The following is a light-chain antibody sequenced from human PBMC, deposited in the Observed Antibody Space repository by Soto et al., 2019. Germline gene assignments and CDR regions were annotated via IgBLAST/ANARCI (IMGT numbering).Light chain of an antibody. CDR1: QSISTW. CDR2: KAS. Sequence: DIHMTHSHSTLPASFRYRFTINLRSNQSISTWLAWYQQKPGKAPNLLIYKASRLETGVPSRFSGSGSGTEFTLTISFLQPDDFATYYCQQYNSYSPLTFGGGTKVDIK. V-gene: IGKV1-5*03. CDR3: QQYNSYSPLT. J-gene: IGKJ4*01.